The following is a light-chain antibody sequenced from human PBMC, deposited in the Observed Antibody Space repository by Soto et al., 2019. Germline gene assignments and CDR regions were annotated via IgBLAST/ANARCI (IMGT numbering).Light chain of an antibody. Sequence: QSVLTQPPSVSGAPGQRVTISCTGSSSSIGAGYDVHWYQQLPGTAPKLLIYGNNNRPSGVPDRFSGSKSGTSASLAITGLQAEDEADYYCQSYDNSLSGPYGFGTGTKVTVL. CDR3: QSYDNSLSGPYG. CDR1: SSSIGAGYD. V-gene: IGLV1-40*01. CDR2: GNN. J-gene: IGLJ1*01.